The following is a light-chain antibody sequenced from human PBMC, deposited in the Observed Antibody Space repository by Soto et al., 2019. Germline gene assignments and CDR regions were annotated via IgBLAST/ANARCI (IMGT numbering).Light chain of an antibody. Sequence: DIQMTQSPSSLSASVGDRVTITCRASQGISNYLAWYQQKPGKVPKLLIYAASTLQSGVTSRFSGSRSGTDFPLTISRQQPADVATYYCQKYNSVPPTFGKGTKLEIK. CDR1: QGISNY. V-gene: IGKV1-27*01. J-gene: IGKJ2*01. CDR2: AAS. CDR3: QKYNSVPPT.